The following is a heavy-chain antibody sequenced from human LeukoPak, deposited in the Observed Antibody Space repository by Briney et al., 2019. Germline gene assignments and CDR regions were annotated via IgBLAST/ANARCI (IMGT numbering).Heavy chain of an antibody. V-gene: IGHV3-23*01. J-gene: IGHJ4*02. CDR1: GFTFSSYA. CDR2: ISGRGGST. Sequence: GRSRRLSWAVSGFTFSSYAMSWVRQAPGKGLEWVSAISGRGGSTFYADSVKGRFTISRDNSKNTLYLQMNSLRAEDTAVYYCAKDEEWFGGLPGRNFDYWGQGTLVTVSS. D-gene: IGHD3-10*01. CDR3: AKDEEWFGGLPGRNFDY.